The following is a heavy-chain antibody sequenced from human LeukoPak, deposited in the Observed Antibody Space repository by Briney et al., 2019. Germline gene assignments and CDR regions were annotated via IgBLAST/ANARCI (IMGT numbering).Heavy chain of an antibody. Sequence: PGGSMRLSCAASGFTFSRYWMHWVRQAPGKGLVWVSRIKSDGGTNYADSVKGRFTISRDNAKNTVSLQMNSLRAEDTGVYYCARAPSEIGGYYPEYFRHWGQGPRVTVSS. CDR3: ARAPSEIGGYYPEYFRH. CDR2: IKSDGGT. CDR1: GFTFSRYW. V-gene: IGHV3-74*01. D-gene: IGHD3-22*01. J-gene: IGHJ1*01.